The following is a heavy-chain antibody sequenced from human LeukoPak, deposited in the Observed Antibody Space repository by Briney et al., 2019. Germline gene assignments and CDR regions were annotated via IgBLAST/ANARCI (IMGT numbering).Heavy chain of an antibody. CDR2: IYSGGST. V-gene: IGHV3-66*01. CDR3: AKDSITVVVPAALDY. Sequence: GGALRLSCAASGFTVSSKYMRWVGQAPGRGVEGVAGIYSGGSTYYTDSVKGRFTISRDNSKNTLYLQMNSLRAEDTAVYYCAKDSITVVVPAALDYWGQGTLVTVSS. CDR1: GFTVSSKY. D-gene: IGHD2-2*01. J-gene: IGHJ4*02.